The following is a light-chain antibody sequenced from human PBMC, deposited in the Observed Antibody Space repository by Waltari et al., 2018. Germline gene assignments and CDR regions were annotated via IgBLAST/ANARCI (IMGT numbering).Light chain of an antibody. CDR3: GAWDSSLGVGV. V-gene: IGLV1-51*01. J-gene: IGLJ3*02. CDR1: TPNIGNNY. CDR2: EEY. Sequence: QSVLTQPPSVSAAPGQKVSISCSGSTPNIGNNYVSWYQQFPGTAPKLPIYEEYRRPSGIPDRFSGSKSGASATLDITGLQTGDEADYYCGAWDSSLGVGVLGGGTRVTVL.